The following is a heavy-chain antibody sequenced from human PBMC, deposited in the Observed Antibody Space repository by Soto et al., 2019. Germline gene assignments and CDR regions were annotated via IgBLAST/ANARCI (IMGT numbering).Heavy chain of an antibody. CDR1: GFTVSSNY. CDR2: ISSASSTI. CDR3: TRDRGDS. V-gene: IGHV3-48*01. J-gene: IGHJ1*01. D-gene: IGHD7-27*01. Sequence: GGSLRLSCAASGFTVSSNYMSWVRQAPGKGLEWISYISSASSTIYYADSVKGRFTISRDNAKNSLYLQMNSLRVEDTAVYYCTRDRGDSWGQGTLVTVSS.